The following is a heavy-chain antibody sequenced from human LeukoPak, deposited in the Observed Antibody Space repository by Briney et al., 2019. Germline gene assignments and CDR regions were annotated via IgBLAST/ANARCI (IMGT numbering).Heavy chain of an antibody. J-gene: IGHJ4*02. CDR2: IWYDGSNK. V-gene: IGHV3-33*01. D-gene: IGHD5-24*01. Sequence: GSLRLSCAASGFTFSSYGMHWVRQAPGKGLEWVAVIWYDGSNKYYADSVKGRFTISRDNSKNTLYLQMNSLRAEDTAVYYCASEQAHGYSEDYRGQGTLVTVSS. CDR3: ASEQAHGYSEDY. CDR1: GFTFSSYG.